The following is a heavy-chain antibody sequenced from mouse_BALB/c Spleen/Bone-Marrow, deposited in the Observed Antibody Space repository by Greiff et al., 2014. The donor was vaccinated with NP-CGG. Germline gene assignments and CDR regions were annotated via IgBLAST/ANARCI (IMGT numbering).Heavy chain of an antibody. Sequence: EVQLQQSGPDLVKPGASVKMSCKASGYTFTSFVMHWVKQKPGQGLEWIGYINPYNDGTKYNEKFKDKATLSPDKSSSTAYMELSSLTSEDSAVYYCGRRESGTWFAYWGQGTLVTVSA. D-gene: IGHD4-1*01. CDR1: GYTFTSFV. J-gene: IGHJ3*01. CDR2: INPYNDGT. CDR3: GRRESGTWFAY. V-gene: IGHV1-14*01.